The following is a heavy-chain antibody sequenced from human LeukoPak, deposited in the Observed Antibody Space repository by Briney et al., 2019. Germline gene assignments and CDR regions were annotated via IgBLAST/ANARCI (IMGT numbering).Heavy chain of an antibody. Sequence: PSETLSLTCAVYGGSFSGYYWSWIRQPPGKGLEWIGEINHSGSTNYNPSLKSRVTISVDTSKNQFSLKLSSVTAADTAVYYCARGPQGSYSAGLDYWGQGTLVTVSS. CDR3: ARGPQGSYSAGLDY. D-gene: IGHD1-26*01. V-gene: IGHV4-34*01. CDR1: GGSFSGYY. CDR2: INHSGST. J-gene: IGHJ4*02.